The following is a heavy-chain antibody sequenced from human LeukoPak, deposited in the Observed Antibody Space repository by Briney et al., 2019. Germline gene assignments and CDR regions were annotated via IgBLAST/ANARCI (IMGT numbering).Heavy chain of an antibody. CDR1: SGSINNYY. D-gene: IGHD3-22*01. Sequence: KPSETLSLTCIVSSGSINNYYWSWIRQPAGKGLEWIGRTSGSNTYNPSLKSRVTISVDTSKNQFSLKLSSVTAADTAVYYCARIYYDSSGYYYFSSWFDPWGQGTLVTVSS. V-gene: IGHV4-4*07. CDR3: ARIYYDSSGYYYFSSWFDP. J-gene: IGHJ5*02. CDR2: TSGSN.